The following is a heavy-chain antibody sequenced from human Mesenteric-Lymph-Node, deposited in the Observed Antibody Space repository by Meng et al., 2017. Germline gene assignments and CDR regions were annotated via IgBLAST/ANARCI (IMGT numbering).Heavy chain of an antibody. CDR2: IYYSGST. Sequence: GPRQESGPGLVKPSQTLSLTCTVSGGSISSGDYYWSWIRQPPGKGLEWIGYIYYSGSTHYNPSLKSRVTISVDTSKNQFSLKLSSVTAADTAVYYCARTPKQLGHWYFDLWGRGTLVTVSS. CDR3: ARTPKQLGHWYFDL. CDR1: GGSISSGDYY. V-gene: IGHV4-30-4*01. J-gene: IGHJ2*01. D-gene: IGHD6-13*01.